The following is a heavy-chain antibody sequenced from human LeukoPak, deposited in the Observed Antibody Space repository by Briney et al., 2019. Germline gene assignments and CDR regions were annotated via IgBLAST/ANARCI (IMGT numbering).Heavy chain of an antibody. J-gene: IGHJ4*02. CDR2: ISTYNGNT. V-gene: IGHV1-18*01. CDR1: GYTFTKYG. D-gene: IGHD4-17*01. Sequence: GASVKVSCKASGYTFTKYGINWVRQAPGQGLEWMGWISTYNGNTNYAQKLQGRVTMTTDTSTSTAYMELRSLISDDAAVYYCARGDDDGAYWGLYWGQGTLVTVSS. CDR3: ARGDDDGAYWGLY.